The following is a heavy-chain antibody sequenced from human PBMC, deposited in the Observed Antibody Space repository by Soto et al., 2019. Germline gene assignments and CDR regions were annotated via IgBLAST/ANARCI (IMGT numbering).Heavy chain of an antibody. J-gene: IGHJ5*02. Sequence: GGSLRLSCAASGFTFSSYAMSGVRQAPGKGLEWVSVIYSGGSTYYADSVKGRFTISRHNSKNTLYLQMNSLRAEDTAVYYCAGTYISSSWFDPWGQGTLVTVSS. CDR3: AGTYISSSWFDP. D-gene: IGHD6-13*01. CDR1: GFTFSSYA. V-gene: IGHV3-53*04. CDR2: IYSGGST.